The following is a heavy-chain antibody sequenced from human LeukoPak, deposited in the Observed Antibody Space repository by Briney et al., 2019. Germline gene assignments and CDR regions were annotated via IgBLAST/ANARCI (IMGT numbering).Heavy chain of an antibody. Sequence: GSLRLSWAASGFTVSGNFMSWVRQAPGKGLEWVSVIYSGGSTYYADSVKGRFTISRDNSKNTLYLQMNSLRAEDMAVYYCAKKGLVSVWGQGTTVTVSS. V-gene: IGHV3-66*01. J-gene: IGHJ6*02. D-gene: IGHD3/OR15-3a*01. CDR3: AKKGLVSV. CDR2: IYSGGST. CDR1: GFTVSGNF.